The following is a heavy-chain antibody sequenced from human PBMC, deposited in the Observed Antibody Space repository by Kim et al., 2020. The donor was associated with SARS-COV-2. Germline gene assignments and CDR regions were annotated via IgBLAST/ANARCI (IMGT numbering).Heavy chain of an antibody. CDR1: GGSISSYY. V-gene: IGHV4-59*01. CDR3: ARGSYDQLLWFGELGS. J-gene: IGHJ4*02. CDR2: IYYSGST. D-gene: IGHD3-10*01. Sequence: SETLSLTCTVSGGSISSYYWSWIRQPPGKGLEWIGYIYYSGSTNYNPSLKSRVTISVDTSKNQFSLKLSSVTAADTAVYYCARGSYDQLLWFGELGSWGQGTLVTVSS.